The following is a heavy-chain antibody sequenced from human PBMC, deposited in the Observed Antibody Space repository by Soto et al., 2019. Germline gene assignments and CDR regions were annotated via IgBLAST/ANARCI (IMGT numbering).Heavy chain of an antibody. CDR1: GGSISSYY. CDR2: IYYSGST. CDR3: ARDARGFGEVVMDV. D-gene: IGHD3-10*01. J-gene: IGHJ6*02. V-gene: IGHV4-59*01. Sequence: LSLTCTVSGGSISSYYWSLIRQPPGKGLEWIGYIYYSGSTNYNPSLKSRVTISVDTSKNQFSLKLSSVTAADTAVYYCARDARGFGEVVMDVWGQGTTVTVSS.